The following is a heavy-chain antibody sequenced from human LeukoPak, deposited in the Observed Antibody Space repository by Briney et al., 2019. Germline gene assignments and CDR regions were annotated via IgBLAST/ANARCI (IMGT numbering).Heavy chain of an antibody. CDR2: ISSSSSYI. V-gene: IGHV3-21*04. CDR3: AKELGYCSGGSCYQRANFDY. Sequence: GGSLRLSCAASGFTFSSYSMNWVRQAPGKGLEWVSSISSSSSYIYYADSVKGRFTISRDNAKNSLYLQMNSLRAEDTAVYYCAKELGYCSGGSCYQRANFDYWGQGTLVTVSS. CDR1: GFTFSSYS. J-gene: IGHJ4*02. D-gene: IGHD2-15*01.